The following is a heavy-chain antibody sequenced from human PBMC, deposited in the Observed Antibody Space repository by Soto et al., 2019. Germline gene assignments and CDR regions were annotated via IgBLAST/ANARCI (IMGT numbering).Heavy chain of an antibody. CDR2: ISHDGSKK. V-gene: IGHV3-30*18. CDR1: GFTYGAYG. D-gene: IGHD2-15*01. J-gene: IGHJ6*02. CDR3: VKEDIPSRGGLAV. Sequence: QVQLVESGGVVVQPGGSLRLACRASGFTYGAYGMHWVRQAPGKGLDWVALISHDGSKKSYADSVTGRFTVSRDNGKNTMDLQMDSLRSDDSGVYYCVKEDIPSRGGLAVWGQGTTVIVSS.